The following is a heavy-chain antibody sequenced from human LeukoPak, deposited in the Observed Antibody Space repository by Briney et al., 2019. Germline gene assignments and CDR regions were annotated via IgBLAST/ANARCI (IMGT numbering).Heavy chain of an antibody. Sequence: PGGSLRLSCAASGFTFEDYDMSWVRQAPGKGLEWVSSINWNGDSIGYVDSVKGRFTISRDNAKDSLYLQMNNLRAEDTALYYCARGYCSGGSCYSGYRRYYYYGMDVWGQGTTVTVSS. CDR3: ARGYCSGGSCYSGYRRYYYYGMDV. J-gene: IGHJ6*02. CDR2: INWNGDSI. V-gene: IGHV3-20*04. CDR1: GFTFEDYD. D-gene: IGHD2-15*01.